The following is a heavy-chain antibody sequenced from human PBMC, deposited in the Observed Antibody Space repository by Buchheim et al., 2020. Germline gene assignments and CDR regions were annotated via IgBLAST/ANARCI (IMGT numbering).Heavy chain of an antibody. Sequence: QVQLRESGPGLVKPSQTLFLTCTVSNASISTGDFYWSWIRQPPGKGLEWIGYTDYRGTTYYNPSLKSRLTISVDTSKNQFSLKLSSVTAADTALYYCARARLTTGLLRVLDGFDYWGQGAL. CDR2: TDYRGTT. CDR1: NASISTGDFY. J-gene: IGHJ4*02. D-gene: IGHD1-1*01. CDR3: ARARLTTGLLRVLDGFDY. V-gene: IGHV4-30-4*01.